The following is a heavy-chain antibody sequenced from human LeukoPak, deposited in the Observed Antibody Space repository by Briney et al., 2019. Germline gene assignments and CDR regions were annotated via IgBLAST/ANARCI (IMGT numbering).Heavy chain of an antibody. V-gene: IGHV3-49*04. J-gene: IGHJ6*02. CDR3: TRVELRPSYYGMDV. Sequence: GGSLRLSCTASGFTFGAYAMSWVRQAPGKGLEWVGFIRSKAYGGTTEYAASVKGRFTISRDDSKSIGYLQMNRLKTEDTAVYYCTRVELRPSYYGMDVSGQGTTVTVSS. CDR2: IRSKAYGGTT. CDR1: GFTFGAYA. D-gene: IGHD1-7*01.